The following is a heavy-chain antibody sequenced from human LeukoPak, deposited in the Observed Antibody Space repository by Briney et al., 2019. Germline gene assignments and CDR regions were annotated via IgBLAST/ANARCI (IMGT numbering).Heavy chain of an antibody. V-gene: IGHV3-23*01. CDR1: GFTISSYA. CDR2: TSSRGGST. J-gene: IGHJ4*02. CDR3: AKGRLQIDY. Sequence: GGSLRLSCAASGFTISSYAMSWVRQAPGKGLEWVSTTSSRGGSTYYADSVKGRFTISRDNSKNTLFLQMNSLRAEDTAAYYCAKGRLQIDYWGQGTLVTVSS. D-gene: IGHD4-11*01.